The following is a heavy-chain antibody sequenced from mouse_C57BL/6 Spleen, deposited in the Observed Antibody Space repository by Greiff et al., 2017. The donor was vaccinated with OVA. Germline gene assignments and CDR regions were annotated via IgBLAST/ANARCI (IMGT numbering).Heavy chain of an antibody. CDR1: GYSITSGYY. CDR3: ARIHDGDYYAMDY. D-gene: IGHD1-2*01. V-gene: IGHV3-6*01. J-gene: IGHJ4*01. CDR2: ISYDGSN. Sequence: VQLKQSGPGLVKPSQSLSLTCSVTGYSITSGYYWNWIRQFPGNKLEWMGYISYDGSNNYNPSLKNRISITRDTSKNQFFLKLNSVTTEDTATYYCARIHDGDYYAMDYWGQGTSVTVSS.